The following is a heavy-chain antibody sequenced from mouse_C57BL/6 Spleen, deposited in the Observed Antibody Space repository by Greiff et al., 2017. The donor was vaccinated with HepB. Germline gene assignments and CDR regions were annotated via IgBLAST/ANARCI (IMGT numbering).Heavy chain of an antibody. CDR2: IWRGGST. Sequence: QVQLQQSGPGLVQPSQSLSITCTVSGFSLTSYGVHWVRQSPGKGLEWLGVIWRGGSTDYNAAFMSRLSITKDNSKSQVFFKMNSLQADDTAIYYCAKNGWGSSYWYFDVWGTGTTVTVSS. D-gene: IGHD1-3*01. CDR1: GFSLTSYG. CDR3: AKNGWGSSYWYFDV. V-gene: IGHV2-5*01. J-gene: IGHJ1*03.